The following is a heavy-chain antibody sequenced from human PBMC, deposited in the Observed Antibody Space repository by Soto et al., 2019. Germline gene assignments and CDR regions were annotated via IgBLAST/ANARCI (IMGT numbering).Heavy chain of an antibody. CDR3: ARIKRITILGVVIDQPRPYYYYSMDV. D-gene: IGHD3-3*01. V-gene: IGHV4-30-4*01. J-gene: IGHJ6*02. CDR2: IYYSGST. CDR1: GGSISSGDYY. Sequence: PSETLSLTCTVSGGSISSGDYYWSWIRQPPGKGLEWIGYIYYSGSTYYNPSLKSRVTISVDTSKNQFSLKLSSVTAADTAVYYCARIKRITILGVVIDQPRPYYYYSMDVWGQGTTVTVCS.